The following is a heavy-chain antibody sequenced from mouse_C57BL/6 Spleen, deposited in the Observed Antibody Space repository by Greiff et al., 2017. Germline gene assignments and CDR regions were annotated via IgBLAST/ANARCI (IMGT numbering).Heavy chain of an antibody. J-gene: IGHJ4*01. CDR1: GYSFTSYY. D-gene: IGHD1-1*01. CDR2: IYPGSGNT. V-gene: IGHV1-66*01. CDR3: ARYGERVYDAMDY. Sequence: QVQLQQSGPELVKPGASVKISCKASGYSFTSYYIHWVKQRPGQGLEWIGWIYPGSGNTKYNEKFKGKATLTADTSSSTAYMQLSSLTSEDSAVYYIARYGERVYDAMDYWGQGTSVTVSP.